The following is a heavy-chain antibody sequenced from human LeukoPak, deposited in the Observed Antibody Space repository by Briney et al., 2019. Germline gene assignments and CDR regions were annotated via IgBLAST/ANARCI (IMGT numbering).Heavy chain of an antibody. D-gene: IGHD5-18*01. Sequence: GGSLRLSCAASGFTFTTYWMHWVRQAPGKGLVWASHINSDRSITSYADSVKGRFTTSRDNAKNTLYLQMNSLRAEDTAVYYCARDAVDTANAVWGQGTTVTVSS. J-gene: IGHJ6*02. CDR2: INSDRSIT. CDR3: ARDAVDTANAV. V-gene: IGHV3-74*01. CDR1: GFTFTTYW.